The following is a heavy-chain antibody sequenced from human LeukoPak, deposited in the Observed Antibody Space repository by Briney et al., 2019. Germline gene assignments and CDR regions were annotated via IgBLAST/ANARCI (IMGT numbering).Heavy chain of an antibody. J-gene: IGHJ4*02. D-gene: IGHD1-26*01. CDR3: ARDLTGYSGSYSDY. CDR2: IKQDGSEK. V-gene: IGHV3-7*01. CDR1: GFTFSSYW. Sequence: PGGSLRLSCAASGFTFSSYWMSWVRQAPGKGLEWVANIKQDGSEKCYVDSVKGRFTISRDNAKNSLYLQMNSLRAEDTAVYYCARDLTGYSGSYSDYWGQGTLVTVSS.